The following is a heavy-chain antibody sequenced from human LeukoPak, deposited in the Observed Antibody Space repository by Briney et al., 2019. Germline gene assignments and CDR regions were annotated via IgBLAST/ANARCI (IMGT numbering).Heavy chain of an antibody. CDR1: GGSISSGSYY. Sequence: SETLSLTCTVSGGSISSGSYYWSWIRQPAGKGLEWIGRIYTSGSTNYNPSLKSRVTISVDTSKNQFSLKLSSVTAADTAVYYCARRKWLVRTGEDYWGQGTLVTVSS. CDR2: IYTSGST. CDR3: ARRKWLVRTGEDY. J-gene: IGHJ4*02. V-gene: IGHV4-61*02. D-gene: IGHD6-19*01.